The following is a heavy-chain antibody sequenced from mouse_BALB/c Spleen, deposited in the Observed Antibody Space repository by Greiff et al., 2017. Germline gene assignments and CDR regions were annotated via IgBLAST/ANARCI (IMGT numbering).Heavy chain of an antibody. CDR1: GFTFSSYG. V-gene: IGHV5-6-3*01. CDR2: INSNGGST. J-gene: IGHJ2*01. CDR3: ARAIPYFDY. Sequence: EVKLMESGGGLVQPGGSLKLSCAASGFTFSSYGMSWVRQTPDKRLELVATINSNGGSTYYPDSVKGRFTISRDNAKNTLYLQMSSLKSEDTAMYYCARAIPYFDYWGQGTTLTVSS.